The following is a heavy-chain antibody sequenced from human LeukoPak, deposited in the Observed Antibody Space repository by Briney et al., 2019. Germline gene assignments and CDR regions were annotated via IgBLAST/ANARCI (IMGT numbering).Heavy chain of an antibody. D-gene: IGHD1-26*01. Sequence: SETLSLTCTVSGYSISSGYYWGWIRQPPGKGLEWIGSIYHSGSTYYNPSLKSRVTISVDTSKNQFSLKLSSVTAADTAVYYCASYSGSSINWFDPWGQGTLVTVSS. V-gene: IGHV4-38-2*02. CDR2: IYHSGST. CDR1: GYSISSGYY. J-gene: IGHJ5*02. CDR3: ASYSGSSINWFDP.